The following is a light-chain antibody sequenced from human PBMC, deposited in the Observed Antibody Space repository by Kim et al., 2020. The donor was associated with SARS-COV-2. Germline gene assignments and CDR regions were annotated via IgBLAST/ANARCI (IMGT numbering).Light chain of an antibody. J-gene: IGKJ2*01. CDR2: GAS. V-gene: IGKV3-20*01. CDR3: QQYGSSPYT. CDR1: QSVSSSY. Sequence: EIVLTQSPGTLSLSPGERATLSCRASQSVSSSYLAWYQQKPGQAPRLPIYGASSRATGIPDRCSGSGSGTDFTLTISRLEPEDFAVYYCQQYGSSPYTFGQGTKLEI.